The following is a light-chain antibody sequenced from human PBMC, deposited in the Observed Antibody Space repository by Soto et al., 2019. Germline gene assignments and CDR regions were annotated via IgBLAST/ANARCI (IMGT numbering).Light chain of an antibody. V-gene: IGKV3-15*01. CDR3: HQYNNWPVYT. CDR1: QSVSNN. Sequence: ETVMTQSPATLSVSPGERVTLSCRASQSVSNNLGWYQQKPGQAPRLLIYGASTRATGIPGWFSGSGSGTEFNLTISSLQSEDFAVYYCHQYNNWPVYTFGQGTKLEI. J-gene: IGKJ2*01. CDR2: GAS.